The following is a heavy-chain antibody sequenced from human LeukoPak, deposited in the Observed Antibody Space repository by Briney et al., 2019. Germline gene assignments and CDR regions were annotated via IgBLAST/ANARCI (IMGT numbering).Heavy chain of an antibody. J-gene: IGHJ4*02. CDR2: IRSNADTA. CDR3: VKGQELDDGVFDS. CDR1: GFTFSSIA. V-gene: IGHV3-23*01. D-gene: IGHD1-1*01. Sequence: GGSLRLSCAASGFTFSSIAMTWVRQAPGQGLEWVSTIRSNADTAYNADSVRGRFAISRDNSKNGLFLQMNSLRVEDTARYYCVKGQELDDGVFDSWGQGTLVTVSS.